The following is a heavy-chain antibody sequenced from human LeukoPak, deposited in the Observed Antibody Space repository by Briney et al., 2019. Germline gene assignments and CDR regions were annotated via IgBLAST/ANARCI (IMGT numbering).Heavy chain of an antibody. CDR3: ARHGVPVGARRPFDY. V-gene: IGHV4-4*09. D-gene: IGHD1-26*01. CDR1: GGSISSYY. Sequence: SETLSLTCTVSGGSISSYYWSWIRQPPGKGLEWIGYTYTSGSTNYNASLKSRVTISVDTSKNQFSLKLSSVTAADTAVYYCARHGVPVGARRPFDYWGQGTLVTVSS. J-gene: IGHJ4*02. CDR2: TYTSGST.